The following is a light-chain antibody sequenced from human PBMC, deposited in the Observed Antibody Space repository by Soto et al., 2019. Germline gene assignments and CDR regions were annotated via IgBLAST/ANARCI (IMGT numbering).Light chain of an antibody. CDR2: NVS. CDR1: SSEVGAYNY. CDR3: CSYIISRSRA. Sequence: QSALTQPASVSGSPGQSITIACTGTSSEVGAYNYVSWYQHHPGKAPNLLIYNVSIWPSGVSTRFSGSKSGNTASLIISALQAEDEADYYCCSYIISRSRAFGPGTKVTV. V-gene: IGLV2-14*03. J-gene: IGLJ1*01.